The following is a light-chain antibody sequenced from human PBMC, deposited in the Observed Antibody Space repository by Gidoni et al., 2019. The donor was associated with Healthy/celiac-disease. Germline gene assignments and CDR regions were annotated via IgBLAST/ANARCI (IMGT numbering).Light chain of an antibody. CDR3: AAWDDSLNGPNWV. Sequence: QSVLTPPPSASGTPGQRVTISCSGNSSNIGSNTVNWYQQLPGTAPKLLIYSNNQRPSGVPDRFSGSKSGTSASLASSGLQSEDEADYYCAAWDDSLNGPNWVFGGGTKLTVL. CDR1: SSNIGSNT. V-gene: IGLV1-44*01. J-gene: IGLJ3*02. CDR2: SNN.